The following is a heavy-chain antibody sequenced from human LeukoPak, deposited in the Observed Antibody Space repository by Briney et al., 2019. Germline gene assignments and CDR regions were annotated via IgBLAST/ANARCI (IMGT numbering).Heavy chain of an antibody. CDR1: GFTFSSYS. D-gene: IGHD3-22*01. CDR2: INSDGSST. J-gene: IGHJ4*02. CDR3: ARGFYYYDSSTDY. V-gene: IGHV3-74*01. Sequence: GGSLRLSCAASGFTFSSYSMNWVHQAPGKGLVWVSRINSDGSSTSYADSVKGRFTISRDNAKNTLYLQMNSLRAEDTAVYYCARGFYYYDSSTDYWGQGTLVTVSS.